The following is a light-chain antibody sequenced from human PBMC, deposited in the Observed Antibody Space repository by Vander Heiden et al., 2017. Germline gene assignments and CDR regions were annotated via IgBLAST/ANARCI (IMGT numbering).Light chain of an antibody. J-gene: IGKJ1*01. CDR1: TTISNY. V-gene: IGKV1-39*01. CDR3: QQYNTSPWT. CDR2: AAS. Sequence: DIQFTRSPSALSASLGNRLTITCGARTTISNYLTWFQQKPGKAPKLLIFAASSLETGVPSRFSGSGSGTEFTLTISGLQPEDFATYHCQQYNTSPWTFGQGTMMEIK.